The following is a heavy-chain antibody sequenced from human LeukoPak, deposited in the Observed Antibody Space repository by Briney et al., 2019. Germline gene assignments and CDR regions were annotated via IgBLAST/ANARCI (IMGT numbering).Heavy chain of an antibody. Sequence: GSLRLSCAASGFTFSSYWMSWVRQAPGKGLEWVANIKQDGSEKYYGDSGKGRFTISRDNATTSLYLQMNSLRAEDTAVYYCARDEFWFLYYFDYWGQGTLVTVSS. CDR2: IKQDGSEK. D-gene: IGHD3-10*01. J-gene: IGHJ4*02. CDR3: ARDEFWFLYYFDY. V-gene: IGHV3-7*03. CDR1: GFTFSSYW.